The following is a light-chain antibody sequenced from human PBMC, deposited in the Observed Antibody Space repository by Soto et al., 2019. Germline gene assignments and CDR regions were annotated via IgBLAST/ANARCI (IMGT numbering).Light chain of an antibody. CDR3: SSYTTTTSYV. J-gene: IGLJ1*01. Sequence: QSALTQPASVSGSPGQSITVSCTGTSSDVGRYNYVSWYQQYPGKAPKLMIYDVSKRPSGVSNRFSGSKSGNTASLTISGLQVEDEADYYCSSYTTTTSYVFGTGTKLTVL. CDR2: DVS. CDR1: SSDVGRYNY. V-gene: IGLV2-14*03.